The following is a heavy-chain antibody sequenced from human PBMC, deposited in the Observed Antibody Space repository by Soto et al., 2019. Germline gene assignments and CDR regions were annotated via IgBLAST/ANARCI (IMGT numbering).Heavy chain of an antibody. D-gene: IGHD4-17*01. CDR3: TRGDMMDYDFYYYYGMDV. CDR2: IRSKAYGGTT. V-gene: IGHV3-49*03. CDR1: GFTFGDYA. Sequence: GGSLRLSCTASGFTFGDYAMSWFRQAPGKGLEWVGFIRSKAYGGTTEYAASVKGRFTISRDDSKSIAYLQMNSLKTEDTAVYYCTRGDMMDYDFYYYYGMDVWAKGPRSPSP. J-gene: IGHJ6*02.